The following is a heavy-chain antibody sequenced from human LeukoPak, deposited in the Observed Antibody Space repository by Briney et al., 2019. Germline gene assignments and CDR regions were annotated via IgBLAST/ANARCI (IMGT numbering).Heavy chain of an antibody. D-gene: IGHD2-2*01. CDR2: IYDSGST. Sequence: PSETLSLTCTVSGGSISSYYWSWIRQPPGKGLEWIGYIYDSGSTNYNPSLKSRVTISVDTSKNQFSLKLTSVTAADTAVYYCARAEPFDCSSTSCSGIFDYWGQGTLVTVSS. CDR3: ARAEPFDCSSTSCSGIFDY. CDR1: GGSISSYY. J-gene: IGHJ4*02. V-gene: IGHV4-59*12.